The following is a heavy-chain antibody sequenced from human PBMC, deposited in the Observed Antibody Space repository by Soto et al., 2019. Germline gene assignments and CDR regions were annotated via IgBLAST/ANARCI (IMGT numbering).Heavy chain of an antibody. D-gene: IGHD3-10*01. J-gene: IGHJ4*02. Sequence: ASVKVSCKASGDTFTTYDINWVRQVTGHGLEWMGWINPNSGNIGYAQRFQGRVTMTRDTAIRTAYMEVSSLRSDDTAVYYCARGRASGSYYLLDYWGQGTLVTVS. CDR3: ARGRASGSYYLLDY. V-gene: IGHV1-8*01. CDR2: INPNSGNI. CDR1: GDTFTTYD.